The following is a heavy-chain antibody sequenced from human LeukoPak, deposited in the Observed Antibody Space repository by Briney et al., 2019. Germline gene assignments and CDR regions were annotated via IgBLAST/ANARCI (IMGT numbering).Heavy chain of an antibody. CDR3: AGGPYCSGGTCSFYFYGLAV. J-gene: IGHJ6*02. V-gene: IGHV4-4*07. CDR1: GASMSNAF. Sequence: SETLSLTCSFSGASMSNAFWSWIRQPAGEGLEWIGRIYASGATHYNPSLKSRLTISEDTSKKQFSLKLTSVTAADTAIYYCAGGPYCSGGTCSFYFYGLAVWGPGTAVTVSS. D-gene: IGHD2-15*01. CDR2: IYASGAT.